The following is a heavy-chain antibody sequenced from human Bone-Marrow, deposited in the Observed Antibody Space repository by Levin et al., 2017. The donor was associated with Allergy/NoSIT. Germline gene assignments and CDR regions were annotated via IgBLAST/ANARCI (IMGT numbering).Heavy chain of an antibody. CDR2: IKQDGDEK. J-gene: IGHJ4*02. D-gene: IGHD4-17*01. CDR1: GFTFSNHW. Sequence: QTGGSLRLSCAASGFTFSNHWMIWVRQTPRKGLECVAHIKQDGDEKTYMDSVKGRFTISRDNAENSLYLQMSSLRVEDTAVYYCVGGPNYGDRPDFFEYWGQGTLVTVSS. V-gene: IGHV3-7*01. CDR3: VGGPNYGDRPDFFEY.